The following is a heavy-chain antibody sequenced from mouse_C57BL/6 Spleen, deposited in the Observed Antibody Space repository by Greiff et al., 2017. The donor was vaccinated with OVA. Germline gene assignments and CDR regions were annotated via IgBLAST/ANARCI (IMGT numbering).Heavy chain of an antibody. V-gene: IGHV5-6*02. D-gene: IGHD1-1*01. Sequence: DVMLVESGGDLVKPGGSLKLSCAASGFTFSSYGMSWVRQTPDKRLEWVATISSGGSYTYYPDSVKGRFTISRDNAKNTLYLQMSSLKSEDTAMYYCARPEITTVVAPFDYWGQGTTLTVSS. CDR1: GFTFSSYG. CDR2: ISSGGSYT. J-gene: IGHJ2*01. CDR3: ARPEITTVVAPFDY.